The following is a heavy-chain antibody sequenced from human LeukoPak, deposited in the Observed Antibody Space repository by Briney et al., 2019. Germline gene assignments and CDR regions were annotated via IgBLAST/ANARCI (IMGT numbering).Heavy chain of an antibody. D-gene: IGHD3-3*01. J-gene: IGHJ4*02. CDR2: IYYSGST. CDR3: ARARQITIFGVVIPSNPFDY. V-gene: IGHV4-39*07. Sequence: SETLSLTCTVSGGSISSSSYYWGWIRQPPGTGLEWIGSIYYSGSTYYNPSLKSRVTISVDTSKNQFSLKLSPVTAADTAVYYCARARQITIFGVVIPSNPFDYWGQGTLVTVSS. CDR1: GGSISSSSYY.